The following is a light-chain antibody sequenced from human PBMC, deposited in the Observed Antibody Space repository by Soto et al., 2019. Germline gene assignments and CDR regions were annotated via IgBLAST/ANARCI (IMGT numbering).Light chain of an antibody. CDR1: QSISSY. CDR3: QQSYSTPLT. Sequence: DIQMTQSPSSLSASVGDRVTITCRASQSISSYLNWYQQKPGKAPKLLIYAASSLQSGFPSRFSGSGYGADFTLTISSLHPEDFATDYCQQSYSTPLTFGGGNKVEIK. CDR2: AAS. V-gene: IGKV1-39*01. J-gene: IGKJ4*01.